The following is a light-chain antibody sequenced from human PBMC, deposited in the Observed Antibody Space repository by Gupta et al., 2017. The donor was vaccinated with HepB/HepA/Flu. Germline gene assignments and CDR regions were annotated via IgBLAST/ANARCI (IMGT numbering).Light chain of an antibody. CDR1: SSNIGSNT. J-gene: IGLJ3*02. CDR2: SNN. CDR3: AAWDDSLNVWV. Sequence: QSVLTQPPSASGTPGQRVTISCSGSSSNIGSNTVNWYQQLQGTAPKLLTYSNNQRPSGVPDRFSGSKSGTSASLAISGLQSEDEADYYCAAWDDSLNVWVFGGGTKLTVL. V-gene: IGLV1-44*01.